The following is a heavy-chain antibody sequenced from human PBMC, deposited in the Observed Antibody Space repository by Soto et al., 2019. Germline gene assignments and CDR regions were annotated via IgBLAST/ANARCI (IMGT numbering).Heavy chain of an antibody. CDR1: GYTFTSHG. Sequence: ASVKVSCKASGYTFTSHGFSWVRQAPGQGLEWMGWISTYNGKTDYAQKFQGRVTMTADTRTNTGYMELRSLRSDDTAVYYCARLLTEGVTYREDAFDIWGQETKVTVSS. CDR2: ISTYNGKT. CDR3: ARLLTEGVTYREDAFDI. D-gene: IGHD3-16*02. V-gene: IGHV1-18*01. J-gene: IGHJ3*02.